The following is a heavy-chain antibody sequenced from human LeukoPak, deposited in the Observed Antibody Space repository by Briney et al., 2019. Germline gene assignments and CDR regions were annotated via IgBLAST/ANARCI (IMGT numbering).Heavy chain of an antibody. CDR1: GFTFSSYW. CDR3: ARSEYYGSGSYYTYPDY. J-gene: IGHJ4*02. CDR2: IKQDGSEK. V-gene: IGHV3-7*01. D-gene: IGHD3-10*01. Sequence: PGWSLRLSCAASGFTFSSYWMSWVRQAPGKGLEWVANIKQDGSEKYYVDSVKGRFTISRDNAKNSLYLQMNSLRAEDTAVYYCARSEYYGSGSYYTYPDYWGQGTLVTVSS.